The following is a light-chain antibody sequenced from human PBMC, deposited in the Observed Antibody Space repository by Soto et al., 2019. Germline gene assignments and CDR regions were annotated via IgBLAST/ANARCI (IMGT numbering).Light chain of an antibody. CDR1: SSDVGGYKY. Sequence: QSALTQPASVSGSPGQSITISCTGTSSDVGGYKYVSWYQQHPGKAPKLMIYDVSNRPSGVSNRFSGSKSGNTASLTSSGLKAEDEADYYCSSYTGSSTWVFGGGTKLTVL. V-gene: IGLV2-14*03. CDR2: DVS. CDR3: SSYTGSSTWV. J-gene: IGLJ3*02.